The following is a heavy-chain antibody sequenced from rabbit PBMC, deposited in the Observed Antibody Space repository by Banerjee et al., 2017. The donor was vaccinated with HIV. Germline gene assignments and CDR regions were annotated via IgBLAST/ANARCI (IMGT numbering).Heavy chain of an antibody. CDR1: GFSFNSNA. V-gene: IGHV1S45*01. CDR3: ARNGL. CDR2: IGISSGIT. Sequence: QEHLKESGGGLVQPGAYLTLTCTASGFSFNSNAMCWVRQAPGKGLEWIACIGISSGITHYATWAKGRFTISKTSSTTVTLQMTSLTAADTATYFCARNGLWGPGTLVTVS. J-gene: IGHJ4*01.